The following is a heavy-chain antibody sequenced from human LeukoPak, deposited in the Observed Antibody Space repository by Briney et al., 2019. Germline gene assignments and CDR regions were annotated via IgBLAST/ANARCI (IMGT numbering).Heavy chain of an antibody. Sequence: SETLSLTCAISGGSISSGGYSWRWIRQPPGKGLEWIGSSYHSGSTFYNPSLKSRVTISVDRSKNQFSLKLNSLTAADTAVYYCARGIAVAGTIKWFDPWGQGTLVTVSS. D-gene: IGHD6-19*01. CDR1: GGSISSGGYS. CDR3: ARGIAVAGTIKWFDP. V-gene: IGHV4-30-2*01. J-gene: IGHJ5*02. CDR2: SYHSGST.